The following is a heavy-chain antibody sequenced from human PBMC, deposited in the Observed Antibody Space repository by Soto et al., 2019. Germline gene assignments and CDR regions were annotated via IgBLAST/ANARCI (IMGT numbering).Heavy chain of an antibody. V-gene: IGHV3-33*01. CDR1: GFTFSSYG. D-gene: IGHD2-2*01. CDR2: IWYDGSNK. CDR3: ARDRVGGYCSSTSCPYGMDV. Sequence: GGSLRLSCAASGFTFSSYGMHWVRQAPGKGLEWVAVIWYDGSNKYYADSVKGRFTISRDNSKNTLYLQMNSLRAEDTAVYYCARDRVGGYCSSTSCPYGMDVWGQGTTVTVSS. J-gene: IGHJ6*02.